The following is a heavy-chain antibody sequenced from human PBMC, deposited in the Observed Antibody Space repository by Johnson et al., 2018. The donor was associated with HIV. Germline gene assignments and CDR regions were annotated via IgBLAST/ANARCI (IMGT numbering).Heavy chain of an antibody. D-gene: IGHD6-6*01. CDR1: GFTFDDYA. Sequence: EVQLVESGGGLVQPGRSLRLSCAASGFTFDDYAMHWVRQAPGKGLEWVSGISWNSGSIGYADSVKGRLTISRDNAKNSLYLQMNSLRAEDTALYYCAKDINGGLEYSSSSERFIGAFDIWGQGTMVTVSS. CDR2: ISWNSGSI. CDR3: AKDINGGLEYSSSSERFIGAFDI. J-gene: IGHJ3*02. V-gene: IGHV3-9*01.